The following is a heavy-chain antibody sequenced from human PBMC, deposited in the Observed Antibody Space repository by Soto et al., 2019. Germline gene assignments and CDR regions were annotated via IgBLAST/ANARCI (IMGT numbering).Heavy chain of an antibody. D-gene: IGHD2-15*01. CDR3: SIERFSGGICFLSDLDY. CDR2: IIPILGIA. Sequence: QVQLVQSGAEVKKPGSSVKVSCKASGGTFSSYTISWVRQAPGQGLEWMGRIIPILGIANYAQKFQGRVTITADKSMNTVYTELSSLRSEDTAVYYCSIERFSGGICFLSDLDYWGQGTLVTVSS. J-gene: IGHJ4*02. CDR1: GGTFSSYT. V-gene: IGHV1-69*08.